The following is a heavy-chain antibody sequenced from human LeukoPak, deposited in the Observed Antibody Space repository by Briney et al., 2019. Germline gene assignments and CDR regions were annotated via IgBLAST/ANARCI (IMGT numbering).Heavy chain of an antibody. CDR3: ATKQWLAPPPDS. CDR1: GLNLRAYN. D-gene: IGHD6-19*01. Sequence: PGGSLRLSCAASGLNLRAYNMNRVRQAPGKGLESVSRINTDGTVTTYADSVKGRFTVSRDNADNTMFLQMNSVRDEDTAVYYCATKQWLAPPPDSWGQGTPVTVSS. J-gene: IGHJ4*02. V-gene: IGHV3-74*01. CDR2: INTDGTVT.